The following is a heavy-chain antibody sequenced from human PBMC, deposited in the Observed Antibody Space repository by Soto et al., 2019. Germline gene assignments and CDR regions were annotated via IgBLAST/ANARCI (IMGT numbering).Heavy chain of an antibody. CDR1: GFTVSSNY. Sequence: GGSLRLSCAASGFTVSSNYMSWVRQAPGKGLEWVSVIYSGGSTYYADSVKGRFTISRDNSKNTLYLQMNSLRAEDTAVYYCERDLNSSGWYADDAFDIWGQGTMVTVPS. CDR3: ERDLNSSGWYADDAFDI. D-gene: IGHD6-19*01. CDR2: IYSGGST. J-gene: IGHJ3*02. V-gene: IGHV3-66*01.